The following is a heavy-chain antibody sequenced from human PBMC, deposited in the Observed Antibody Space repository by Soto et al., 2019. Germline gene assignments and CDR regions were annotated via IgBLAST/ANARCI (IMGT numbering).Heavy chain of an antibody. Sequence: VQLVQSGAEVKKPGASVKVSCRASGYTFTSYGISWVRQAPGQGLEWMGWISAYNGNTNYAQKLQGRVTMTTHTSPSTAYRELSSLRSDDTAVYDCAREWLRLPSGYYYYGMDVWGQGTTVTVSS. J-gene: IGHJ6*02. CDR1: GYTFTSYG. CDR2: ISAYNGNT. V-gene: IGHV1-18*01. CDR3: AREWLRLPSGYYYYGMDV. D-gene: IGHD5-12*01.